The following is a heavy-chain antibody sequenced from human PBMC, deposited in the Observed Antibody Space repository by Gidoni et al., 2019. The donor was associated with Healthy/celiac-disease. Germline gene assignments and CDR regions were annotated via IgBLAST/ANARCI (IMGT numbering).Heavy chain of an antibody. J-gene: IGHJ3*02. CDR3: ARGEGDYYDSSGYYPRGAFDI. D-gene: IGHD3-22*01. CDR1: GFTFSSYR. CDR2: ISSSSSYI. V-gene: IGHV3-21*01. Sequence: EVQLVESGGGLVKPGGSLRLACAASGFTFSSYRRNWVRQAPGKGLEWVSSISSSSSYIYYADSVKGRFTISRDNAKNSLYLQMNSLRAEDTAVYYCARGEGDYYDSSGYYPRGAFDIWGQGTMVTVSS.